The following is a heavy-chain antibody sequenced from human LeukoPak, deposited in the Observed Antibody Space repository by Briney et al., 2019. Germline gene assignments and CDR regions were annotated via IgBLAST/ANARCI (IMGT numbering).Heavy chain of an antibody. CDR1: GYAFTSYD. D-gene: IGHD1-14*01. Sequence: ASVKVSCKASGYAFTSYDINWVRQATGQGLEWMGWMNPNSGNTGYAQKFQGRVTITRNTSISTAYMELSSLRSEDTAVCYCARGPESFDYWGQGTLVTVSS. V-gene: IGHV1-8*03. CDR3: ARGPESFDY. CDR2: MNPNSGNT. J-gene: IGHJ4*02.